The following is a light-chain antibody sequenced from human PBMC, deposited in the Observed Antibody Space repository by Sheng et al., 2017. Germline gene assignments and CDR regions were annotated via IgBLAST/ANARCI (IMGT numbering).Light chain of an antibody. V-gene: IGLV1-40*01. Sequence: QSVLTQPPSVSGAPGQRVTISCTGSSSNIGAGYDVHWYQQLPGTAPKLLIYDNSNRPSGVPDRFSGSKSGTSASLAITGLQAEDEAEYYCQSYDSSLSGSVFGGGTKLIVL. CDR2: DNS. CDR3: QSYDSSLSGSV. J-gene: IGLJ3*02. CDR1: SSNIGAGYD.